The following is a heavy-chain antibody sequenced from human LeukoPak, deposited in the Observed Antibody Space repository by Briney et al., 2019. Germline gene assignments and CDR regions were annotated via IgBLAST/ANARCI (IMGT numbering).Heavy chain of an antibody. CDR1: GGSISSYN. D-gene: IGHD4-17*01. V-gene: IGHV4-59*08. CDR3: ARRPGYCDRYYYYYGMDV. Sequence: PSETLSLTCTVSGGSISSYNWSWIRQPPGKGLEWIGYIYYSGSTNYNPSLKSRVTISVDTSKNQFSLKLSSVTAADTAVYYCARRPGYCDRYYYYYGMDVWGQGTTVTVSS. CDR2: IYYSGST. J-gene: IGHJ6*02.